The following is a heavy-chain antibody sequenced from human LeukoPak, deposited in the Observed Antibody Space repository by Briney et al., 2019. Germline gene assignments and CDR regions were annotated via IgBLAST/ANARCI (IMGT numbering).Heavy chain of an antibody. J-gene: IGHJ4*02. V-gene: IGHV3-23*01. CDR1: GFRFSSYA. D-gene: IGHD1-7*01. Sequence: GGSLRLSCTASGFRFSSYAMSWVRQAPGKGLEWVSAISGSGVSTYYADSVKGRFTVSRDNSKNTLYLQMSSLRAEDTAVYYCAKDERNWNYNLASQTYDWGQGTLVTVSS. CDR2: ISGSGVST. CDR3: AKDERNWNYNLASQTYD.